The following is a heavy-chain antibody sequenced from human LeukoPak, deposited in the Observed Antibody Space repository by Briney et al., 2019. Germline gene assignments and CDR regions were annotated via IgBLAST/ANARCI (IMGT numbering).Heavy chain of an antibody. Sequence: ASVKVSCKAFGYTFTGYYIHWVRQAPGQGLEWMGWINPNSGGTNYAQKFQGRVTMARDTSISTAYMEPSRLRSDDTALYYCARANYGVFCGGGDCYSFDYWGQGALVTVSS. J-gene: IGHJ4*02. CDR3: ARANYGVFCGGGDCYSFDY. CDR2: INPNSGGT. D-gene: IGHD2-21*02. CDR1: GYTFTGYY. V-gene: IGHV1-2*02.